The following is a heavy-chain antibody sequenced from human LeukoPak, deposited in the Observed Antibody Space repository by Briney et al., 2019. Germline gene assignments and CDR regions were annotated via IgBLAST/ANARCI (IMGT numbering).Heavy chain of an antibody. CDR2: IYPGDPDT. D-gene: IGHD2-2*01. Sequence: GESLKISCKGFGYSFTSYWIAWVRQMPGKGLEWMGIIYPGDPDTRYSPSFQGQVTISGDKSISTVYLQWSSLKASDTAMYYCARVDLYCSSTSCYSFDHWGQGTLVTVSS. J-gene: IGHJ4*02. V-gene: IGHV5-51*01. CDR1: GYSFTSYW. CDR3: ARVDLYCSSTSCYSFDH.